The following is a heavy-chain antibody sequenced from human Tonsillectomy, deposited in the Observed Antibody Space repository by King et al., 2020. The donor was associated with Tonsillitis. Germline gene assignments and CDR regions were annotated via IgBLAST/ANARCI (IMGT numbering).Heavy chain of an antibody. CDR3: ARGLYTSSPLDC. Sequence: VQLVQSGGGVVQPGGSLRLPCAASGFTFRSYGMHWVRQAPGKGPEWVAFIQYDGSNKYYTDSVKGRFTISRDNSQNTLYLQMNSLRTEDTAVYYCARGLYTSSPLDCWGQGTLVTVSS. J-gene: IGHJ4*02. D-gene: IGHD6-13*01. CDR2: IQYDGSNK. V-gene: IGHV3-30*02. CDR1: GFTFRSYG.